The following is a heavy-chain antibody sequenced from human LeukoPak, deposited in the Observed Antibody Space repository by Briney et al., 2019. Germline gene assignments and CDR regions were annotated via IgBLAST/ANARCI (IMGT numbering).Heavy chain of an antibody. CDR3: ARARPLYYYGMDV. J-gene: IGHJ6*02. CDR2: ISRSGSTI. V-gene: IGHV3-48*03. CDR1: GFTFSSYE. Sequence: GGSLRLSCAASGFTFSSYEMNWVRQAPGKGLEWVSYISRSGSTIYYADSVKGRFTISRDNAKNSLYLQMNSLRAEDTAVYYCARARPLYYYGMDVWGQGTTVTVSS.